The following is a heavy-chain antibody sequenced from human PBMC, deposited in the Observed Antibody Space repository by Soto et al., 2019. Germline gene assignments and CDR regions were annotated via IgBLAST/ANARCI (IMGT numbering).Heavy chain of an antibody. V-gene: IGHV3-21*01. J-gene: IGHJ4*02. D-gene: IGHD3-3*01. CDR3: ASSGYDFWSGYDDY. Sequence: GGSLRLSCAASGFTFSSYSMNWVRQAPGKGLEWVSSISSSSSYIYYADSVKGRFTISRDNAKNSLYLQMNSLRAEDTAVYYCASSGYDFWSGYDDYWGQGPLVTVSS. CDR2: ISSSSSYI. CDR1: GFTFSSYS.